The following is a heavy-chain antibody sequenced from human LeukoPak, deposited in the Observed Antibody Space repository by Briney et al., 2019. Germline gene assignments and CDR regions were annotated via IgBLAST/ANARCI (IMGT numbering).Heavy chain of an antibody. V-gene: IGHV4-61*02. CDR3: AGTSRYNRNASWFDP. Sequence: PSETLSLTCTVSGGSIGSGSYYWSWIRQPAGKGLEWIGRIYTSGSTNYNPSLKSRVTMSVDTSKNQFSLKLSSVTAADTAVYYCAGTSRYNRNASWFDPWGQGTLVTVSS. J-gene: IGHJ5*02. D-gene: IGHD1-14*01. CDR1: GGSIGSGSYY. CDR2: IYTSGST.